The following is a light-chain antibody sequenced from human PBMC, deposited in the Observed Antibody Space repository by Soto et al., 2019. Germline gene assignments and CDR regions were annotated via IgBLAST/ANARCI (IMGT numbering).Light chain of an antibody. CDR3: QQYETSPTT. CDR1: QSVSSSY. CDR2: AAS. Sequence: EIVLAQSPGTLSLSPGERATLSCRASQSVSSSYLAWYQQKPGQPPSLLIFAASSRATGIPDRLSGSGSGSDFTLTISRLEPEDFAVYFCQQYETSPTTFGQGTKVDIK. V-gene: IGKV3-20*01. J-gene: IGKJ1*01.